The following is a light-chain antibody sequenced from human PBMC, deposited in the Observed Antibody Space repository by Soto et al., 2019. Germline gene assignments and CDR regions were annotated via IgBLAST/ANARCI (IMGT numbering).Light chain of an antibody. CDR1: QSVSSN. Sequence: EIVMTQSPATLSVSPGERATLSCRASQSVSSNLAWYQQKPGQAPRLLIYGASTRATGIPARFSGSGSGTEFPLTISSLRSEDFAVYYCQQYNNWPFTFGPGTKVDIK. CDR3: QQYNNWPFT. J-gene: IGKJ3*01. V-gene: IGKV3D-15*01. CDR2: GAS.